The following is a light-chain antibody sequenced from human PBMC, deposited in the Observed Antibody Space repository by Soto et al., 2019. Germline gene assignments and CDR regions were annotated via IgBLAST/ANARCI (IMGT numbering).Light chain of an antibody. V-gene: IGLV2-23*02. CDR3: CSYAGSSTSVV. CDR2: EVS. CDR1: SSDVGSYNL. J-gene: IGLJ2*01. Sequence: QSALTQPASVSGYPGQSITISCTGTSSDVGSYNLVSWYQQHPGKAPKLMIYEVSKRPSGVSNRFSGSQSGNTASLTISGLQAEDEADYYFCSYAGSSTSVVFGGGTKLTVL.